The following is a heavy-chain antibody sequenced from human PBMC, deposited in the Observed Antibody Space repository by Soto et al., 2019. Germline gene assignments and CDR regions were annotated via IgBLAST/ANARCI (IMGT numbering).Heavy chain of an antibody. CDR2: IYDGGST. CDR1: GGSISSVYDY. V-gene: IGHV4-30-4*01. CDR3: ARGPSGDQLDY. Sequence: QVQLQESGPILVKPSQTLSLTCTVSGGSISSVYDYWSWIRQSPDKGLEWIGHIYDGGSTYNNPSRTSRVTISVDTSQTQFSLQLRSVTAADTAASSSARGPSGDQLDYWGQGTLVTVSS. J-gene: IGHJ4*02. D-gene: IGHD7-27*01.